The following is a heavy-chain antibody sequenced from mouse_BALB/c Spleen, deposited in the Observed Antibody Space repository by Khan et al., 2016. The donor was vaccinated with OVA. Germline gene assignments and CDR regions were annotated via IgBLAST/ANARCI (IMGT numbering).Heavy chain of an antibody. CDR1: GYSFTTYY. D-gene: IGHD3-3*01. J-gene: IGHJ3*01. Sequence: VQLQQSGPELMKPGASVKISCKASGYSFTTYYMHWVKQSHGKSREWIGYIDPFNGGNDYNQKFKGNATLTVDKSSSTAYMHLSSLTSEDSAVYYCARGTFYYWGLGALVTVPA. V-gene: IGHV1-34*01. CDR3: ARGTFYY. CDR2: IDPFNGGN.